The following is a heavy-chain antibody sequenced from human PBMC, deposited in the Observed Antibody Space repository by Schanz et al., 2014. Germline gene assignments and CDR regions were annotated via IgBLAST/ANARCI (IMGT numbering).Heavy chain of an antibody. CDR3: AGDQSPYTSTSDVRYFDY. CDR2: ISPYNGNT. D-gene: IGHD6-6*01. V-gene: IGHV1-18*01. J-gene: IGHJ4*02. Sequence: QVQLVQSGAEVKKPGASVKVSCKASGYTFTSYGISWVRQAPGQGLEWMGWISPYNGNTNYAQKLQGRVTMTANTTTSTAYMKLRSLISDDTAVEYCAGDQSPYTSTSDVRYFDYWGQGSLVTVSS. CDR1: GYTFTSYG.